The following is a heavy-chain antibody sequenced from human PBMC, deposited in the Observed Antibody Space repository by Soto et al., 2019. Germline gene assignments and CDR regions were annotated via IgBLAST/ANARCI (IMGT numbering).Heavy chain of an antibody. Sequence: PGGPLRLSCAASRFTFSSYTMNSVRQAPGKGLEWVSSISSSSSYIYYADSVKGRFTISRDNAKNSLYLQMNSLRAEDTAVYYCARDITVTAPSNYGMDVWGQDNTLTVSS. J-gene: IGHJ6*02. CDR3: ARDITVTAPSNYGMDV. V-gene: IGHV3-21*01. CDR2: ISSSSSYI. CDR1: RFTFSSYT. D-gene: IGHD3-16*02.